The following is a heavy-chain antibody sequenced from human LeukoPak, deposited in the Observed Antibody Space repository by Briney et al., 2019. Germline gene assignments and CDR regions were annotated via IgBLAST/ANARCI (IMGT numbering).Heavy chain of an antibody. Sequence: GGSLRLSCAASGFTFSDYYMSWIRQAPGKGLEWVSYISSSGSTIYYADSVKGRFTISRDNAKNSLYLQMNSLRAEDTAVYYCARDDNYYDSSGIPDYWGQGTLVTVSS. CDR1: GFTFSDYY. CDR3: ARDDNYYDSSGIPDY. CDR2: ISSSGSTI. D-gene: IGHD3-22*01. V-gene: IGHV3-11*04. J-gene: IGHJ4*02.